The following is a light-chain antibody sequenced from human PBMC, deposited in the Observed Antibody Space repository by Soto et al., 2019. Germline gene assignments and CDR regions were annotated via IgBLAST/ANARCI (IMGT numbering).Light chain of an antibody. V-gene: IGLV2-23*01. CDR3: CSYAGSSLV. J-gene: IGLJ1*01. CDR2: EGS. CDR1: SSDVGSYNL. Sequence: QSVLTQPASVSGSPGQSITISCTGTSSDVGSYNLVSWYQQHPGKAPKLMIYEGSKRPSGVSNRFSGSKSGNTASLTISGLQAEDEADYYCCSYAGSSLVFGTGTKLTVL.